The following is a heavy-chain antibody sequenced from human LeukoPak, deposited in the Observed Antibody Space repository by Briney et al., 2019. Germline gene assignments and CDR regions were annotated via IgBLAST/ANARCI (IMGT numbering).Heavy chain of an antibody. D-gene: IGHD3-10*01. V-gene: IGHV1-2*02. CDR1: GYTFTVYY. CDR2: INPNSCAT. J-gene: IGHJ4*02. CDR3: ASEHPGFFDY. Sequence: ASVTVSCKASGYTFTVYYMHWVRQAPGQGLEWMGWINPNSCATNYAQSFQGRVTMTRDTSISTAYMELSRLTSDDTAVYYCASEHPGFFDYWGQGTLVTVSS.